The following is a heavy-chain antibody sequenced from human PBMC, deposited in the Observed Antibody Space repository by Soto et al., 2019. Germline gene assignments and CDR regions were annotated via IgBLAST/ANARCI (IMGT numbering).Heavy chain of an antibody. V-gene: IGHV3-48*01. Sequence: EVQLVESGGGLVQPGGSLRLSCAASGFSFSRYSMNWVRQAPGKGLEWISYISSSSTTIFYADSVTGRFTVSRDTAKNSLYLQMSSLRAEDTAVYYCARDLHYAFDYWGQGTLVTVSS. CDR2: ISSSSTTI. CDR1: GFSFSRYS. CDR3: ARDLHYAFDY. D-gene: IGHD4-17*01. J-gene: IGHJ4*02.